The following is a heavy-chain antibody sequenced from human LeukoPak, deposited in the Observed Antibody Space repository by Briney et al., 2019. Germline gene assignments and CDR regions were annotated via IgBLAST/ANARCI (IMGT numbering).Heavy chain of an antibody. CDR2: ISGSGGST. J-gene: IGHJ4*02. D-gene: IGHD4-11*01. Sequence: GGSLRLSCAASGFTFSSYEMNWVRQAPGKGLEWVSAISGSGGSTYYADSVKGRFTISRDNSKNTLYLQMNSLRAEDTAVYYCAKRAMVTTWLDYWGQGTLVTVSS. CDR3: AKRAMVTTWLDY. V-gene: IGHV3-23*01. CDR1: GFTFSSYE.